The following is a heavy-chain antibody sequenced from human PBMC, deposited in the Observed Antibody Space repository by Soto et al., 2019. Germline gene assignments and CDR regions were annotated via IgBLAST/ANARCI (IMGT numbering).Heavy chain of an antibody. CDR1: GGTFRSYP. D-gene: IGHD3-16*01. CDR2: IIPVVGTA. Sequence: QVQLVQSVAEVKKPGSSVKISCKASGGTFRSYPISWVRQAPGQGLEWMGGIIPVVGTADYAQKFQGRVTITADESTRTGYMELSSLRSDDTAVYYCAREYTGDLFDSWGQGTLVTVSS. V-gene: IGHV1-69*01. CDR3: AREYTGDLFDS. J-gene: IGHJ4*02.